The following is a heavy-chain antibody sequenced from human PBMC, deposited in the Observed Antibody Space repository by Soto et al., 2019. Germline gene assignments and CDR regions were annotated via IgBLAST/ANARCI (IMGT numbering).Heavy chain of an antibody. CDR3: AREGVGTTTYFGYFDY. Sequence: GGSLRLSCAASAVTFTGFGMHWVRQAPGKGLEWVAVIRFDGSNTYYADSVKGRFTISRDNPKNMLYLQMNSLRAEDTAIYYCAREGVGTTTYFGYFDYCGLGTLVTVSS. CDR2: IRFDGSNT. D-gene: IGHD1-26*01. CDR1: AVTFTGFG. V-gene: IGHV3-33*01. J-gene: IGHJ4*02.